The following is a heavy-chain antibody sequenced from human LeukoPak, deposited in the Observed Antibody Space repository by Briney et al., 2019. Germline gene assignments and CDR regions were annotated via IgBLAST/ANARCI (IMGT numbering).Heavy chain of an antibody. CDR1: GFTFSSYW. Sequence: PGGSLRLSCAASGFTFSSYWMSWVRQAPGKGLEWVSGISGSGGITYYPDSMKGRFTISRENSKNTLYLQMNSLRDEDTAVYYCARGFSSGRGAFDYWGQGTLVTVSS. CDR2: ISGSGGIT. CDR3: ARGFSSGRGAFDY. V-gene: IGHV3-23*01. D-gene: IGHD6-19*01. J-gene: IGHJ4*02.